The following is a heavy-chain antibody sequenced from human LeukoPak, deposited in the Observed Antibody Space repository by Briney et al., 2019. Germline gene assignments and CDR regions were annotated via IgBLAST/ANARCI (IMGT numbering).Heavy chain of an antibody. Sequence: QAGGSLRLSCAASGFTFDDYAMHWVRQAPGNGLEWFSLINWDGGSTYYADSVKGRFTISRANSKTSLYLQMNSLRAEDTALYYCTATRDKYVWGSYLSDHWGQGTLVTVSS. CDR1: GFTFDDYA. CDR3: TATRDKYVWGSYLSDH. J-gene: IGHJ4*02. V-gene: IGHV3-43D*04. CDR2: INWDGGST. D-gene: IGHD3-16*02.